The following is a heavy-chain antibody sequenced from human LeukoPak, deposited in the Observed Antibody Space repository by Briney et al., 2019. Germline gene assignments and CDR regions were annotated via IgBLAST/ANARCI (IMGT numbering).Heavy chain of an antibody. V-gene: IGHV3-23*01. Sequence: GGSLRLSCAASGFTFSSYGMSWVRQAPGKGLEWVSAISGSGGSTYYADSVKGRFTISRDNSKNTLYLQMNSLRAEDTAVYYCAKDLQEYYYYYYMDVWGKGTTVTISS. J-gene: IGHJ6*03. CDR2: ISGSGGST. CDR3: AKDLQEYYYYYYMDV. D-gene: IGHD4-11*01. CDR1: GFTFSSYG.